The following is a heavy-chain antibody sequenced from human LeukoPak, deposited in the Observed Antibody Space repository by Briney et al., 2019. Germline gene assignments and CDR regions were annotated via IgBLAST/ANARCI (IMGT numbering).Heavy chain of an antibody. D-gene: IGHD4-17*01. V-gene: IGHV3-13*01. CDR3: ATYDYGKDAFDI. CDR1: GFTFSSYD. J-gene: IGHJ3*02. CDR2: IGTAGDT. Sequence: GGSLRLSCAASGFTFSSYDMHWVRQATGKGLEWVSAIGTAGDTYYPGSVKGRSTISRENAKNSLYLQMNSLRAEDTAVYYCATYDYGKDAFDIWGQGTMVTVSS.